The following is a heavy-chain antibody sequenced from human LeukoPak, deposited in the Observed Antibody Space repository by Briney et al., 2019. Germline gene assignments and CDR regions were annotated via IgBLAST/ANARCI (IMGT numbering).Heavy chain of an antibody. J-gene: IGHJ3*01. Sequence: ASVKVSCKASGYIFTDYYMHWVRQAPGQGLEWMGWINPKGDGTMHAQTKYAQNFQGRVTMTWDTSISTAYMELSSLTSDDTAMFYCARDPPGTTAFDFWGQGTMVTVSS. V-gene: IGHV1-2*02. CDR1: GYIFTDYY. CDR3: ARDPPGTTAFDF. CDR2: INPKGDGTMHAQT. D-gene: IGHD1-1*01.